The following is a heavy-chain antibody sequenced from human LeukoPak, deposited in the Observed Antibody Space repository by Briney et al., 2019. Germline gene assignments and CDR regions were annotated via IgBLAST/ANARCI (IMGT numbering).Heavy chain of an antibody. J-gene: IGHJ4*02. CDR2: ISGSGGST. Sequence: PGGSLRLSRAASGFTFSSYSMNWVRQAPGKGLEWVSAISGSGGSTYYADSVKGRFTISRDNSKNTLYLQMNSLRAEDTAVYYCAKEERVLEWLFPDYWGQGTLVTVSS. CDR3: AKEERVLEWLFPDY. D-gene: IGHD3-3*01. CDR1: GFTFSSYS. V-gene: IGHV3-23*01.